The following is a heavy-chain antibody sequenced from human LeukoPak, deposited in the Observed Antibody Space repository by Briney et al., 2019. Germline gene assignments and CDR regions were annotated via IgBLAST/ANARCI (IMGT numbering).Heavy chain of an antibody. V-gene: IGHV3-66*01. J-gene: IGHJ4*02. CDR1: GFTVSSNY. Sequence: GGSLRLSCAASGFTVSSNYMSWVRQAPGKGLEWVSVIYSGGSTYYADSVKGRFTISRDNSKNTLYLQMNSLRAEDTAVYYCAVSGTTVRGVIPPVDYWGQGTLVTVSS. CDR3: AVSGTTVRGVIPPVDY. CDR2: IYSGGST. D-gene: IGHD3-10*01.